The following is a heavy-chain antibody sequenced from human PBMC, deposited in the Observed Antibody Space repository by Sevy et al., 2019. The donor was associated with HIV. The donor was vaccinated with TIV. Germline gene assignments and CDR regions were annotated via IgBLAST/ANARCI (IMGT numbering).Heavy chain of an antibody. CDR2: IYYSGRT. V-gene: IGHV4-59*01. J-gene: IGHJ6*02. CDR1: GDSISGYY. Sequence: SETLSLTCSASGDSISGYYWSWIRQPPGKGLEWIGYIYYSGRTDYNPSLKSRVTISADTSKNQFSLKLNSVTAADTAVYYCARPYSNFYYAMDVWGQGTTVTVSS. CDR3: ARPYSNFYYAMDV. D-gene: IGHD3-3*02.